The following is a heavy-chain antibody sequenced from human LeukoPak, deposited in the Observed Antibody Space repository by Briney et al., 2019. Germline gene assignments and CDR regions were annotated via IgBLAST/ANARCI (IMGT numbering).Heavy chain of an antibody. D-gene: IGHD3-3*01. J-gene: IGHJ4*02. V-gene: IGHV4-34*01. CDR3: ARGARSPRTIFAAVLLRGGYFDY. Sequence: SETLSLTCAVYGESFSGYYWSSIRQPPGKGLELIGEINHSGSTNYSPSLKSRVTISVDTSQNQFSLKLSSATAADTAVYYCARGARSPRTIFAAVLLRGGYFDYWGQGTLVTVSS. CDR2: INHSGST. CDR1: GESFSGYY.